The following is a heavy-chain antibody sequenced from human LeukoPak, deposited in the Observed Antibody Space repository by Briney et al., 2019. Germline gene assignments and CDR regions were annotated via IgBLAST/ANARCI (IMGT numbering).Heavy chain of an antibody. V-gene: IGHV4-59*08. CDR1: GGSISSYY. CDR2: IYYSGST. CDR3: ARHPSPWGSLSAFDI. J-gene: IGHJ3*02. Sequence: SETLSLTCTVSGGSISSYYWSWIRQPPGKGLEWIGYIYYSGSTNYNPSLKSRVTISVDTSKSQFSLKLSSVTAADTAVYYCARHPSPWGSLSAFDIWGQGTMVTVSS. D-gene: IGHD3-16*01.